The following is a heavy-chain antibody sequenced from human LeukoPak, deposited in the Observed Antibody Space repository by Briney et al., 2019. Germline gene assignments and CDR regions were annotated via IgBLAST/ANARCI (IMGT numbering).Heavy chain of an antibody. CDR3: ASPVAGTRNAFDV. CDR1: GFTVSGNW. J-gene: IGHJ3*01. V-gene: IGHV3-74*01. CDR2: MSSDGIRT. D-gene: IGHD6-19*01. Sequence: GGSLRLSCAASGFTVSGNWMHWVRQAPGKGLVWVSRMSSDGIRTHYADSVNGRFTISRDNAKNTLYLQMNSLRAEDTAVYYCASPVAGTRNAFDVWGQGTMVTVSS.